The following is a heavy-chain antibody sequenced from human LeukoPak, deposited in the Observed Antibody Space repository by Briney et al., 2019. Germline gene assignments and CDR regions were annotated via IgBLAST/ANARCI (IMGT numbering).Heavy chain of an antibody. J-gene: IGHJ4*02. CDR2: INHIGST. Sequence: SETLSLTCAVYGGSFSGYYWSWIRQPPGKGLEWIGEINHIGSTNYNPSLKSRVTISVDTSKNQFSLKLSSVTAADTAVYYCARADSSGYYPYYFDYWGQGTLVTVSS. V-gene: IGHV4-34*01. CDR3: ARADSSGYYPYYFDY. CDR1: GGSFSGYY. D-gene: IGHD3-22*01.